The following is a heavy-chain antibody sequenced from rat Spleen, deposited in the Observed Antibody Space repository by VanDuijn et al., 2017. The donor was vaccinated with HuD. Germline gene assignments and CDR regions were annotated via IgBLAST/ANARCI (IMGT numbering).Heavy chain of an antibody. D-gene: IGHD2-2*01. J-gene: IGHJ1*01. CDR3: ARAGYLRDWYFDF. CDR2: ISYDGRST. CDR1: GFTFSDFY. V-gene: IGHV5-7*01. Sequence: EVQLVESGGCLVQPGRSLKLSCAASGFTFSDFYMAWVRQAPTKGLEWVATISYDGRSTYYRDSVKGRFTISRDNTKNTLYLQMDNLRSEDTATYYCARAGYLRDWYFDFWGPGTMVTVSS.